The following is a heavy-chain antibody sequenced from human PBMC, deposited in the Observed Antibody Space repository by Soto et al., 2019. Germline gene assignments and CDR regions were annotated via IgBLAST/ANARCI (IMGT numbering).Heavy chain of an antibody. V-gene: IGHV3-23*01. J-gene: IGHJ6*03. CDR1: GFTFSSYA. CDR3: AKVPLDGFLDYYYYYMDV. Sequence: GGSLRLSCAASGFTFSSYAMSWVRQAPGKGLEWDSAISGSGGSTYYADSVKGRFTISRDNSKNTLYLQMNSLRAEDTAVYYCAKVPLDGFLDYYYYYMDVWGKGTTVTVSS. D-gene: IGHD3-3*01. CDR2: ISGSGGST.